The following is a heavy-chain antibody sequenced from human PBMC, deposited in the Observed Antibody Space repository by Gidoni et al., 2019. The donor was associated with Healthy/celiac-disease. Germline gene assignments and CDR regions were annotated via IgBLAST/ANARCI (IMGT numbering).Heavy chain of an antibody. CDR2: IYYSGST. Sequence: QLQLQESGPGLVKPSETLSLTCTVSGGSISSSSYYWGWIRQPPGKGLEWIGSIYYSGSTYYNPSLKSRVTISVDTSKNQFSLKLSSVTAADTAVYYCASDTATPHAFDIWGQGTMVTVSS. CDR1: GGSISSSSYY. J-gene: IGHJ3*02. V-gene: IGHV4-39*01. CDR3: ASDTATPHAFDI. D-gene: IGHD5-18*01.